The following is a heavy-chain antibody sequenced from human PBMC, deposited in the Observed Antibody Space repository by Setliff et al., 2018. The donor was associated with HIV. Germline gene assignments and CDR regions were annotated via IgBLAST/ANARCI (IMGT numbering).Heavy chain of an antibody. CDR3: ARDFAEGAL. CDR2: VSSSSSFI. Sequence: SLRLSCAASGFTFSSYSMNWVRQAPGKGLEWVSSVSSSSSFIYYTDSVKGRFTISRDDAKNSLYLQMNSLRAEDTAVYYCARDFAEGALWGQGTLVTVSS. CDR1: GFTFSSYS. D-gene: IGHD1-26*01. V-gene: IGHV3-21*01. J-gene: IGHJ4*02.